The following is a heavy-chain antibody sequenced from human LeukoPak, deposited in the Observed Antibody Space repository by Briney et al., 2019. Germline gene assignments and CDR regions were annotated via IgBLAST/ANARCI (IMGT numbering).Heavy chain of an antibody. CDR2: ISTNSGST. CDR1: GFTFSSYA. CDR3: AKNTSGTYLDY. D-gene: IGHD1-26*01. Sequence: GGSLRLSCAASGFTFSSYAMSWVRQAPGKGLEWVSSISTNSGSTNYADSVKGRFTISRDNSKNMVYLQMNSLGAEDTAVYYCAKNTSGTYLDYWGQGILVTVSS. J-gene: IGHJ4*02. V-gene: IGHV3-23*01.